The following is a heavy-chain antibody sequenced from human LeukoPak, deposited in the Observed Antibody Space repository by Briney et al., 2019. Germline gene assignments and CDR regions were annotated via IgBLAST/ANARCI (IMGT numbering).Heavy chain of an antibody. CDR1: GFTFSSYA. Sequence: GGSLRLSCAASGFTFSSYAMSWVRQAPGKGVEWVSAISGSGGSTYYADSVKGRFTLSGDNSKNTLYLQMNSMRAEDTAVYYCAKGGGKWLVSHLDYWGQGTLVTVSS. V-gene: IGHV3-23*01. J-gene: IGHJ4*02. CDR3: AKGGGKWLVSHLDY. CDR2: ISGSGGST. D-gene: IGHD6-19*01.